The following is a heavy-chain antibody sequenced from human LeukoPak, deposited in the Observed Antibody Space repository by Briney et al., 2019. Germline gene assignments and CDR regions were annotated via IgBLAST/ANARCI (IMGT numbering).Heavy chain of an antibody. V-gene: IGHV4-30-4*08. CDR1: GGSISSGDYY. D-gene: IGHD6-13*01. Sequence: SETLSLTCTVSGGSISSGDYYWSWIRQPPGKGLEWIGYVYYSGSTYYNPSLKSRVTISVDTSKNQFSLKLRSVTAADTAVYYCASLAALDAFDIWGQGTMVTVSS. CDR3: ASLAALDAFDI. J-gene: IGHJ3*02. CDR2: VYYSGST.